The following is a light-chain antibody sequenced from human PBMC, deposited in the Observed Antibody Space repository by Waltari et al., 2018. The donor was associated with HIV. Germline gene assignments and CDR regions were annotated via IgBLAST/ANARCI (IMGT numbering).Light chain of an antibody. CDR2: DVS. J-gene: IGLJ3*02. CDR1: TSVFELYTF. V-gene: IGLV2-14*03. CDR3: TSFTSNYTVM. Sequence: QSALTQPASVSGSPGPSITISCPGSTSVFELYTFISWYQQHPGGVPKVIISDVSSRPSGVSSRFSGSKSGNTASLTISWLQAEDEADYYCTSFTSNYTVMFGGGTKVTVL.